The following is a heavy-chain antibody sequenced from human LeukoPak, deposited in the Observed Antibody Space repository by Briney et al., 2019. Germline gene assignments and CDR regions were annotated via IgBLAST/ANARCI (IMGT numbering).Heavy chain of an antibody. D-gene: IGHD3-9*01. CDR3: ARQVSRYFDWLITFGYYFDY. CDR1: GFTFSSYW. V-gene: IGHV3-7*01. J-gene: IGHJ4*02. CDR2: IKQDGSEK. Sequence: GGSLRLSCAASGFTFSSYWMSWVRQAPGKGLEWVANIKQDGSEKYYVDSVKGRFTISRDNAKNSLYLQVNSLRAEDTAVYYCARQVSRYFDWLITFGYYFDYWGQGTLVTVSS.